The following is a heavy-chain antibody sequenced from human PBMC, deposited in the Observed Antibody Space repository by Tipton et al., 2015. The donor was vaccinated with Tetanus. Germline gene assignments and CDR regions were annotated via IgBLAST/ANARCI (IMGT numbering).Heavy chain of an antibody. Sequence: GSLRLSCAVSGFTFSSSWMSWVRQVPGKGLEWVANINGGGNEKYYVDSVKGRFTISRDNSRNTLYLQMSSLRAEDTAVYYCAKTISNDYVAAWGQGPLVTVSS. CDR2: INGGGNEK. CDR1: GFTFSSSW. CDR3: AKTISNDYVAA. J-gene: IGHJ4*02. D-gene: IGHD4-17*01. V-gene: IGHV3-7*03.